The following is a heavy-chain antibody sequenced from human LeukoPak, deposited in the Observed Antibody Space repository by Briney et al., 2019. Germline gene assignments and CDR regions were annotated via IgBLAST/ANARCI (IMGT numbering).Heavy chain of an antibody. CDR1: GGTFSSYA. Sequence: SVKVSCKASGGTFSSYAISWVRQAPGQGLEWMGGIIPIFGTANYAQKFQGRVTITTDESTSTAYMELSSLRSEDTAVYYCARADIVVVPAAEAHGAFDIWGQGTMVTVSS. J-gene: IGHJ3*02. V-gene: IGHV1-69*05. CDR3: ARADIVVVPAAEAHGAFDI. D-gene: IGHD2-2*01. CDR2: IIPIFGTA.